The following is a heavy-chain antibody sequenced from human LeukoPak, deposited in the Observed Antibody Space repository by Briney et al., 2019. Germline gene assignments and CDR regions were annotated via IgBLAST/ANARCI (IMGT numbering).Heavy chain of an antibody. Sequence: PSQTLSLTCAVSGGSINSGGYSWSWIRQPPGKGLEWIGYIYHNGNTYYSPSPKSRVTISVDRSKNQLSLKLSSVTAADTAMYYCASGGYSYGFDYWGQGTLVTVSS. CDR2: IYHNGNT. J-gene: IGHJ4*02. CDR3: ASGGYSYGFDY. D-gene: IGHD5-18*01. V-gene: IGHV4-30-2*01. CDR1: GGSINSGGYS.